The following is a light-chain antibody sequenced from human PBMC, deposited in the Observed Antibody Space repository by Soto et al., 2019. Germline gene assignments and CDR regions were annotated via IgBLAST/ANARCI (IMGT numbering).Light chain of an antibody. V-gene: IGKV3D-11*02. J-gene: IGKJ2*01. Sequence: EIVLTQSPATLSLSPGERANLSCRASQSVSSYLAWYQQKPGQAPRLLIYDASNRATGIPARFSGSGPGTDFTLTISSLEPEDFAVYYCQQRSNRPYTFGQGTKLEIK. CDR2: DAS. CDR3: QQRSNRPYT. CDR1: QSVSSY.